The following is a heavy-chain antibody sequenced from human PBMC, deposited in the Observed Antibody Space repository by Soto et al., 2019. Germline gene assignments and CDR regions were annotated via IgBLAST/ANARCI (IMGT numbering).Heavy chain of an antibody. D-gene: IGHD6-6*01. CDR3: ARSTYSSSSAFRAFDI. CDR1: GYSFTNYW. J-gene: IGHJ3*02. Sequence: GESLKISCKGSGYSFTNYWISWVRQMPGKGLEWMGRIDPSDSYTNYSPSFRGHVTISADKSISTAYLQWSSLEASDTAMYYCARSTYSSSSAFRAFDIWGQGTMVTVS. V-gene: IGHV5-10-1*01. CDR2: IDPSDSYT.